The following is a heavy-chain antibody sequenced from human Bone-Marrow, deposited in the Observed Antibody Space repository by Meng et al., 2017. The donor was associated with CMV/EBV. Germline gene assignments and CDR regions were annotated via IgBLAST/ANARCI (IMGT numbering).Heavy chain of an antibody. D-gene: IGHD3-3*01. CDR2: IKSKTSGGTA. CDR1: GFTLIYAW. V-gene: IGHV3-15*01. CDR3: ARGRGRGLEPYYYYGMDV. J-gene: IGHJ6*02. Sequence: GESLKISCAASGFTLIYAWMTWVRQAPGKGLEWVGQIKSKTSGGTADYAAPVKGRFAISRDDSKNMVFLQMNNLRAEDTAVYYCARGRGRGLEPYYYYGMDVWGQGTTVTVSS.